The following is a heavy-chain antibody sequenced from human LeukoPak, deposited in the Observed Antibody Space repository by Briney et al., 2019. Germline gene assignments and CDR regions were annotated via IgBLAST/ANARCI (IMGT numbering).Heavy chain of an antibody. Sequence: GGSLRLSCAASGFTFSSYGMHWVRQAPGKGLEWVAFIRYDGSNKYYADSVKGRFTISRDNSKNTLYLQMNSLRAEDTAVYYCARAAKVEFYFDYWGQGTLVTVSS. CDR2: IRYDGSNK. V-gene: IGHV3-30*02. J-gene: IGHJ4*02. CDR3: ARAAKVEFYFDY. CDR1: GFTFSSYG.